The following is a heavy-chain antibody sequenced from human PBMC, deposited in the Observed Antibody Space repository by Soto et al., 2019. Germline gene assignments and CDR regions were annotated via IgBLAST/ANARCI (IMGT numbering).Heavy chain of an antibody. Sequence: QVQLQQWGAGLLKPSETLSLTCAVSGGSFSGYYWCWSRQPPGKGLEWSVEINHVGGTTYNPSLQSRLTISAETSKNKFSLKVNSLTAAATAVYYCARGQKGYSSSWYVDWGQGTPVTVSS. CDR2: INHVGGT. CDR3: ARGQKGYSSSWYVD. D-gene: IGHD6-13*01. CDR1: GGSFSGYY. V-gene: IGHV4-34*01. J-gene: IGHJ4*02.